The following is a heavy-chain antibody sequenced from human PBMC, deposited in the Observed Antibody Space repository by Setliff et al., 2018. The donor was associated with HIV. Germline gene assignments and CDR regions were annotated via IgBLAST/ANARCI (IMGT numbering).Heavy chain of an antibody. V-gene: IGHV4-39*07. CDR1: RDSIRNGAYY. CDR3: ARGGTVSADFDS. CDR2: IYYSGSA. J-gene: IGHJ4*02. D-gene: IGHD6-19*01. Sequence: SETLSLTCTVSRDSIRNGAYYWGWIRQPPGKGLELIGSIYYSGSAYYNPSFNSRVTLSVDTSENQFSLRLSSVTAADTAVYFCARGGTVSADFDSWGQGTLVTVSS.